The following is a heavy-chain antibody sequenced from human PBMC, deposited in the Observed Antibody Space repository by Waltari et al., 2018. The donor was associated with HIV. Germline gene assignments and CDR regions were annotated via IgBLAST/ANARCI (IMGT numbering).Heavy chain of an antibody. CDR2: IYHSGST. V-gene: IGHV4-38-2*01. J-gene: IGHJ4*02. CDR3: ARASSAVAASKD. Sequence: QVQLQESGPGLVKPSETLSLTCAVSGYSISSGYYWGWLRQPPGKGLEWIGSIYHSGSTYYNPSLKSRVTISVDTSKNQFSLKLSSVTAADTAVYYCARASSAVAASKDWGQGTLVTVSS. CDR1: GYSISSGYY. D-gene: IGHD6-19*01.